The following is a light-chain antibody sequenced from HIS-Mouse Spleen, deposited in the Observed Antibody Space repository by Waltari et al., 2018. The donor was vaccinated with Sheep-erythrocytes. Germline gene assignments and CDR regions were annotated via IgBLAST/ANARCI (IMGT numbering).Light chain of an antibody. CDR3: AAWDDSLSGPV. CDR1: SSDVGGYNY. J-gene: IGLJ3*02. Sequence: QSALTQPRSVSGSPGQSVTISCTGTSSDVGGYNYVSWYQQHPGKAPKLMSKDATRRPAGFPDRFSGSKSGTSASLAISGLRSEDEADYYCAAWDDSLSGPVFGGGTKLTVL. CDR2: DAT. V-gene: IGLV2-11*01.